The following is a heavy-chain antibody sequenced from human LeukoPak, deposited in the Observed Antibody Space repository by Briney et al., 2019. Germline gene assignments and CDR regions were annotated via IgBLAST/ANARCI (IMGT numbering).Heavy chain of an antibody. J-gene: IGHJ4*02. Sequence: QGGRSLRLSCAASGFTFSSYGMHWVRQAPGKGLEWVAAIWYDGSIQYYADSVKGRFTTSRDNSKNTLYLQMDSLRAEDTAVYYGARAGYCSGGSCYGSDYWGQGTLVSVSS. D-gene: IGHD2-15*01. CDR1: GFTFSSYG. CDR3: ARAGYCSGGSCYGSDY. CDR2: IWYDGSIQ. V-gene: IGHV3-33*01.